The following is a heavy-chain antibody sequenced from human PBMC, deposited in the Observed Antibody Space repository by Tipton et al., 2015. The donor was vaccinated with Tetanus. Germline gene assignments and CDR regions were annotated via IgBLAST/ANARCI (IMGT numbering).Heavy chain of an antibody. V-gene: IGHV4-61*01. Sequence: QLVQSGAEVKPSETLSLTCIVSGGSINSGTFYWDWIRQTPGKGLEWIGLIYYSGSTSYNPSLKSRVTISVDTSKNQLSLKLTSVTAADTAVYYCASMTPVDWYFDLWGRGTLVTVSS. CDR1: GGSINSGTFY. CDR3: ASMTPVDWYFDL. D-gene: IGHD4-23*01. CDR2: IYYSGST. J-gene: IGHJ2*01.